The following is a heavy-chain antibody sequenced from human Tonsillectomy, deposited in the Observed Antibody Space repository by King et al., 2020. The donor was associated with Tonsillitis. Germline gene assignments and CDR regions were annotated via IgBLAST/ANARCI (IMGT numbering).Heavy chain of an antibody. V-gene: IGHV5-51*01. CDR3: ARHRAAGGGYYYGMDV. CDR1: GYSFTDYG. J-gene: IGHJ6*02. CDR2: IYPLNADT. Sequence: QLVQSGAEVKKPGESLKISCKGSGYSFTDYGIGGVRQMPGKGLEWVGIIYPLNADTRNNPTFQGQVTISADKAISTAYLQWSSLKASDTAIYYCARHRAAGGGYYYGMDVWGQGTTVTVSS. D-gene: IGHD6-13*01.